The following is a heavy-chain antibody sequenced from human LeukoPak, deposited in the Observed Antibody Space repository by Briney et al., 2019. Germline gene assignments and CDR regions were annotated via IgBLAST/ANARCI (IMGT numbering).Heavy chain of an antibody. Sequence: PSETLSLTCAVSGGSISSGGYSWSCIRQPPGKGLEWIGYIYHSGSIYYNPSLKSRVTISVDRSKNQFSLKLSSVTAADTAVYYCARRVYGDRLDYWGQGTLVTVSS. V-gene: IGHV4-30-2*01. CDR2: IYHSGSI. J-gene: IGHJ4*02. CDR3: ARRVYGDRLDY. D-gene: IGHD4-17*01. CDR1: GGSISSGGYS.